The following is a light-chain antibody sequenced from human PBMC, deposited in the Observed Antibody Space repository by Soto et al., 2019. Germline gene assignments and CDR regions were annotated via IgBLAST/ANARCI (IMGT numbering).Light chain of an antibody. CDR2: AAS. CDR3: QKCKVAPFT. Sequence: DIQMTHSPSSLSASVGDRVTITCRASQSISSYLNWYQQKPGKVPKLLIYAASTLQSGVPSRFSGSGSGTDFTLTISSLQPEDVATYYCQKCKVAPFTFGGGTKVDIK. V-gene: IGKV1-27*01. CDR1: QSISSY. J-gene: IGKJ4*01.